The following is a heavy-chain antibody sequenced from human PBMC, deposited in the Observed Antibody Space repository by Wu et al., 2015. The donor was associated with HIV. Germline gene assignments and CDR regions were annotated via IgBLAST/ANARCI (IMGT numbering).Heavy chain of an antibody. CDR3: ARDATPITTEFDF. V-gene: IGHV1-2*02. CDR2: INPSGGAT. J-gene: IGHJ4*02. D-gene: IGHD4-11*01. CDR1: GHTFTNYY. Sequence: QVQLVQSGAEVKKPGASVKVSCGASGHTFTNYYIHWLRQAPGQGLEWMAWINPSGGATIYAEDFEGRVTVTRDTSSETVYMELSGLTSGDTAIYYCARDATPITTEFDFWGQGTLITVSS.